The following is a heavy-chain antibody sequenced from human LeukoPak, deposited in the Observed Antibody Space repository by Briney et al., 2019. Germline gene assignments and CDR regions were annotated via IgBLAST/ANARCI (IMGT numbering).Heavy chain of an antibody. D-gene: IGHD6-13*01. V-gene: IGHV3-23*01. CDR2: ISASGGTT. J-gene: IGHJ4*02. CDR1: QLTFNRYV. CDR3: AKDRSSGWYPYYFDY. Sequence: GGSLRLSCTSSQLTFNRYVMAWVRQAPGKGLEWVSTISASGGTTYYADSVKGRFTISRDNSKNTLYLQMNSLRAEDTAVYYCAKDRSSGWYPYYFDYWGQGTLVTVSS.